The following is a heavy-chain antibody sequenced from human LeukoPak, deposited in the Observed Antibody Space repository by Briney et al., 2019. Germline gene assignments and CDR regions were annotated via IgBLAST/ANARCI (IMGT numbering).Heavy chain of an antibody. Sequence: GRSLRLSCAASGFTFSSYVMHWVRQAPGKGLEWVSGISGSGGSTHYADSVKGRFTISRDNSKNTLYLQMNSLRAEDTAVYYCAKFSGSGSYSYYYMDVWGKGTTVTISS. J-gene: IGHJ6*03. CDR3: AKFSGSGSYSYYYMDV. CDR1: GFTFSSYV. V-gene: IGHV3-23*01. D-gene: IGHD3-10*01. CDR2: ISGSGGST.